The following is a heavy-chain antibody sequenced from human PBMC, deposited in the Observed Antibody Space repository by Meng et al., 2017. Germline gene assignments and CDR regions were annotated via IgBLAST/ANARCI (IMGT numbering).Heavy chain of an antibody. CDR2: ISGSGGST. Sequence: GESLKISCAASGFTFSSYAMSWVRQAPGKGLEWVSAISGSGGSTYYEDSVKGRFTISRDNSKNTLYLQMNSLRAEDTAVYYCAKSLNCSGGSCYEAAFDYWGQGTLVTVSS. D-gene: IGHD2-15*01. CDR3: AKSLNCSGGSCYEAAFDY. V-gene: IGHV3-23*01. J-gene: IGHJ4*02. CDR1: GFTFSSYA.